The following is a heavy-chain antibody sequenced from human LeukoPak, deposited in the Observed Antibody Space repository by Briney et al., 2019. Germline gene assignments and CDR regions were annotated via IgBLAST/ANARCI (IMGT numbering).Heavy chain of an antibody. CDR3: ARDPNFLPSGSFGY. CDR2: ISSSSSYI. D-gene: IGHD1-26*01. J-gene: IGHJ4*02. V-gene: IGHV3-21*01. CDR1: GFTFGDYA. Sequence: PGGSLRLSCTASGFTFGDYAMSWFRQAPGKGLEWVSSISSSSSYIYYADSVKGRFTISRDNAKNSLYLQMNSLRAEDTAVYYCARDPNFLPSGSFGYWGQGTLVTVSS.